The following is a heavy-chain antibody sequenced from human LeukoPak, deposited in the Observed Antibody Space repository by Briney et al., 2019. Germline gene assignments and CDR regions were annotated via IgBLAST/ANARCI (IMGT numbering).Heavy chain of an antibody. CDR1: GFTFIHYG. CDR2: ITGSGGST. Sequence: GGTLRLSCAASGFTFIHYGINWVRQAPGKGLEWVSGITGSGGSTYYADSVKARFTISRDNSKNTLYLQMNSLRAEDTAVYYCARDAINVMQWLVRRKNYFDYWGQGTLVTVSS. D-gene: IGHD6-19*01. CDR3: ARDAINVMQWLVRRKNYFDY. J-gene: IGHJ4*02. V-gene: IGHV3-23*01.